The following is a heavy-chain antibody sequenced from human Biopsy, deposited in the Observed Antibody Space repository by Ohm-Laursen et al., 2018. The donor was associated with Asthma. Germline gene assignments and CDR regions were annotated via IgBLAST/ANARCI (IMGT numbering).Heavy chain of an antibody. CDR3: ARDFSRAIMIGGGREHYFDF. D-gene: IGHD3-16*01. CDR2: VGSDESYT. Sequence: SLRLSCAASGFTFMTYGMHWVRQVPGKGLEWVATVGSDESYTDHADSVKGRFTISRDNSKNTLHLQMNSLSPEDTAVYYCARDFSRAIMIGGGREHYFDFWGQGTLVTASS. J-gene: IGHJ4*02. V-gene: IGHV3-33*01. CDR1: GFTFMTYG.